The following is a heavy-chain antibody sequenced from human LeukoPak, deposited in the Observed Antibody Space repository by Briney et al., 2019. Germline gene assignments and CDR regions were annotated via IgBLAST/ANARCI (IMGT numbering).Heavy chain of an antibody. V-gene: IGHV4-34*01. CDR1: GGSFSGYY. D-gene: IGHD6-6*01. CDR2: SNHSGST. Sequence: SETLSLTCAVYGGSFSGYYWSWIRQPPGKGLEWIGESNHSGSTNYNPSLKSRVTISVDTSKNQFSLKLSSVTAADTAVYYCARESSNYYMDVWGKGTTVTVSS. CDR3: ARESSNYYMDV. J-gene: IGHJ6*03.